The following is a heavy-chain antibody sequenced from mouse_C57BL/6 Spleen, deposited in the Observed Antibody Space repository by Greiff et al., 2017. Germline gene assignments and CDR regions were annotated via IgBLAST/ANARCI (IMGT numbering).Heavy chain of an antibody. D-gene: IGHD1-1*01. CDR1: GYSITSGYY. V-gene: IGHV3-6*01. CDR2: ISYDGSN. CDR3: ASSPPYYYGSSYEYAMDY. J-gene: IGHJ4*01. Sequence: EVQLQQSGPGLVKPSQSLSLTCSVTGYSITSGYYWNWIRQFPGNKLEWMGYISYDGSNNYNPSLKNRISITRDTSKNQFFLKLNSVTTEDTATYYCASSPPYYYGSSYEYAMDYWGQGTSVTVSS.